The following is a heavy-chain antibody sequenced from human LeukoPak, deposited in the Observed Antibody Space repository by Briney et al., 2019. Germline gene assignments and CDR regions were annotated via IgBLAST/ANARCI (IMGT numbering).Heavy chain of an antibody. D-gene: IGHD3-10*01. V-gene: IGHV4-59*01. CDR3: ARASMVRGVTYFDY. J-gene: IGHJ4*02. CDR2: IYYSGST. Sequence: PSQTLSLTCTVSGGSISSYYWSWIRQPPGKGLEWIGYIYYSGSTNYNPSLKSRVTISVDTSKNQFSLKLSSVTAADTAVYYCARASMVRGVTYFDYWGQGTLVTASS. CDR1: GGSISSYY.